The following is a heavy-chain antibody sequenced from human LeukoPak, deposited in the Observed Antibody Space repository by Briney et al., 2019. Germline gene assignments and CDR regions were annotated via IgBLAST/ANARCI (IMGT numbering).Heavy chain of an antibody. J-gene: IGHJ4*02. CDR3: ARGYGSGSQGIDS. CDR1: GGSISSGDYY. D-gene: IGHD3-10*01. CDR2: IYYSGST. Sequence: SETLSLTCTISGGSISSGDYYWSWIRQPPGKGLEWIGYIYYSGSTYYNPSLKSRVTISVDTSKNQFSLKLSSVTAADTAVYYCARGYGSGSQGIDSWGQGTLVTVSS. V-gene: IGHV4-30-4*01.